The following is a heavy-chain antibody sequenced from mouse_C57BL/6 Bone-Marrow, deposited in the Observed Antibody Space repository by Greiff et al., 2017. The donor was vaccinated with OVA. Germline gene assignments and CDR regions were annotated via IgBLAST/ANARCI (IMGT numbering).Heavy chain of an antibody. Sequence: EVQLQESGPGLVKPSQSLSLTCSVTGYSITSGYYWNWIRQFPGNKLEWMGYISYDGSNNYNPSLKNRISITRDTSKNQFFLKLNSVTTEDTATYYCARDWVWFAYWGQGTLVTVSA. CDR2: ISYDGSN. V-gene: IGHV3-6*01. D-gene: IGHD4-1*01. J-gene: IGHJ3*01. CDR3: ARDWVWFAY. CDR1: GYSITSGYY.